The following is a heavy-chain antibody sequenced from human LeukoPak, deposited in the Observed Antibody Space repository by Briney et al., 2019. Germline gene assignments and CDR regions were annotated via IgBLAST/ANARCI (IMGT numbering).Heavy chain of an antibody. CDR1: GGSISSSSYY. J-gene: IGHJ4*02. CDR2: IYHSGST. CDR3: ARGDYSTSDY. D-gene: IGHD4-11*01. V-gene: IGHV4-39*07. Sequence: SETLSLTCTVSGGSISSSSYYWGWIRQPPGKGLEWIGSIYHSGSTYYHPSLKSRVTISIDTSKNQFSLKLSSVTAADTAVYYCARGDYSTSDYWGQGTLVTVSS.